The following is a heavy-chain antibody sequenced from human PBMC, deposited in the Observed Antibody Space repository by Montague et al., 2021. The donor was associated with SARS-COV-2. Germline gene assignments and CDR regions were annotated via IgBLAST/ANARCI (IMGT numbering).Heavy chain of an antibody. Sequence: SLSLSWSASGITFSSYAMSWVRQAQGKGLEWVSGISGSGGSTFYADPAKGRFTISRDNSKNTLYLEMNSLRADDTAVYYCAKGVIASGFAWGQGTLVTVSS. CDR1: GITFSSYA. CDR3: AKGVIASGFA. J-gene: IGHJ1*01. D-gene: IGHD3-10*01. V-gene: IGHV3-23*01. CDR2: ISGSGGST.